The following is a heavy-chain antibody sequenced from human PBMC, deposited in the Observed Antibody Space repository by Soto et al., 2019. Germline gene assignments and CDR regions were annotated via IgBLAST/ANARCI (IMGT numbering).Heavy chain of an antibody. CDR2: INAGNGNT. J-gene: IGHJ6*02. CDR1: GYTFTSYA. Sequence: GASVKVSCKASGYTFTSYAMHWVRQAPGQRLEWMGWINAGNGNTKYSQKFQGRVTITRDTSASTAYMELSSLRSEDTAVYYCYFQVLRYFDWLSRTTNYYGMDVWGQGTTVTVSS. CDR3: YFQVLRYFDWLSRTTNYYGMDV. D-gene: IGHD3-9*01. V-gene: IGHV1-3*01.